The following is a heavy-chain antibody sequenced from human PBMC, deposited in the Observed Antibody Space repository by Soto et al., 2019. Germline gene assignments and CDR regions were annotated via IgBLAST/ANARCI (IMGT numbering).Heavy chain of an antibody. CDR1: GGSISSYY. V-gene: IGHV4-59*01. Sequence: PSETLSLTCTVSGGSISSYYWSWIRQPPGKGLEWIGYIYYSGSTNYNPSLKSRVTISVDTSKNQFSLKLSSVTAADTAVYYCARAVDGYNYYYFDYWGQGTLVTVSS. CDR3: ARAVDGYNYYYFDY. J-gene: IGHJ4*02. D-gene: IGHD5-12*01. CDR2: IYYSGST.